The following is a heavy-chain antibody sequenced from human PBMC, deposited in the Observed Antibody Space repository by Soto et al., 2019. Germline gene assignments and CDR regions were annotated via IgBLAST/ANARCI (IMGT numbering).Heavy chain of an antibody. CDR2: LSYTGDT. V-gene: IGHV4-59*11. D-gene: IGHD6-13*01. Sequence: QVQLQESGPGLVKPSETLSLICTVSGVSISSHYWSWIRQPPGKGLEWIGYLSYTGDTSYNPSLQSRVSTSIDTSKNQFSLKLTSVTAADTAVYYCARGGASSLPFDYWGQGALVTVSS. CDR3: ARGGASSLPFDY. J-gene: IGHJ4*02. CDR1: GVSISSHY.